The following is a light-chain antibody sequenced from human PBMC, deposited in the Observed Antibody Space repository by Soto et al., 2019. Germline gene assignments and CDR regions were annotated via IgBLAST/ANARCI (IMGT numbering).Light chain of an antibody. V-gene: IGKV3-20*01. CDR1: QTVSNNY. J-gene: IGKJ2*01. CDR3: QQYNKSFMYS. Sequence: EIELTQSPGTLSLSPGERATLSCRASQTVSNNYLAWYQQKPGQAPRLLIYGASSRATGIPDRFSGSGSGTDFTLTISRLEPEDFAVYYCQQYNKSFMYSFGQGTNLEIK. CDR2: GAS.